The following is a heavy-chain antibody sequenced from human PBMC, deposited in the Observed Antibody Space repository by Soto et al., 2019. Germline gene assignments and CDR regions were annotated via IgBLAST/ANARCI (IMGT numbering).Heavy chain of an antibody. Sequence: VGSLRLSCIASGFTFRNYAMAWVRQAPGEDLEWVSAIGTSGTPTLYADSVKSRFSISRDDSRNTVSLQMNSLGVEDTATYYCTRILWSSRRDALDIWGQGTTVTVSS. D-gene: IGHD2-21*01. CDR2: IGTSGTPT. V-gene: IGHV3-23*01. CDR1: GFTFRNYA. J-gene: IGHJ6*02. CDR3: TRILWSSRRDALDI.